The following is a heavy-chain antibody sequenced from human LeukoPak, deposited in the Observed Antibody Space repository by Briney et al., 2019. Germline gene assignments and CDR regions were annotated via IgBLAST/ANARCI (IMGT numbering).Heavy chain of an antibody. D-gene: IGHD2-21*01. J-gene: IGHJ5*02. CDR2: VSPGGYT. CDR3: ARIRCGRGQARCYNH. Sequence: PPETLSLTCAVSGVSVSDYYWSWIRQSPEKGLEWIGEVSPGGYTTYNPSLRSRVIISEDTSENQLSLNVTSVTAADTALYYCARIRCGRGQARCYNHWAQGSLVTVSS. V-gene: IGHV4-34*01. CDR1: GVSVSDYY.